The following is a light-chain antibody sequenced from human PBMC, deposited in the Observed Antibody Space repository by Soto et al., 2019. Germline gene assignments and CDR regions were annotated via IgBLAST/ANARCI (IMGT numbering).Light chain of an antibody. J-gene: IGKJ1*01. V-gene: IGKV1-8*01. CDR2: GAS. Sequence: AIRMTQSPSSFSASTGDRVTITCRASQGISSYLAWYQQKPGTAPKLLIYGASTLQSGVPSRFSGSGSGTDFTLTINSLQSEDFATYYCQQYYSYPRTFGQGTKVEVK. CDR1: QGISSY. CDR3: QQYYSYPRT.